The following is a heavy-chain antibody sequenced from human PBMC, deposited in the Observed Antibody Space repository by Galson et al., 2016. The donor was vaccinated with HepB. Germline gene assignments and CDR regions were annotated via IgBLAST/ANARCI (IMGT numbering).Heavy chain of an antibody. CDR2: IYSSGTT. J-gene: IGHJ5*02. D-gene: IGHD6-19*01. Sequence: SLRLSCAASGFSVSRNYMTWVRQPPGKGLQWVSTIYSSGTTFYADSVKGRFTMSRDNSKNILFLHLNNLRAEDTAVYFCARGGAIPVVAAAGQESWGQGTLVTVSS. CDR3: ARGGAIPVVAAAGQES. V-gene: IGHV3-53*01. CDR1: GFSVSRNY.